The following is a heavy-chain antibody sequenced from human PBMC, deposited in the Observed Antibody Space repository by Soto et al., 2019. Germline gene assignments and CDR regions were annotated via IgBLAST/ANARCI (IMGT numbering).Heavy chain of an antibody. CDR1: GFTFSGYG. CDR2: ISYDGSNK. D-gene: IGHD2-8*01. CDR3: AKNGDYPDY. J-gene: IGHJ4*02. Sequence: GGSLRLSCAASGFTFSGYGMHWVRQAPGKGLEWVAVISYDGSNKYYADSVKGRFTISRDNSKNTLYLQMNSLRAEDTAVYYCAKNGDYPDYWGQGTLVNVSS. V-gene: IGHV3-30*18.